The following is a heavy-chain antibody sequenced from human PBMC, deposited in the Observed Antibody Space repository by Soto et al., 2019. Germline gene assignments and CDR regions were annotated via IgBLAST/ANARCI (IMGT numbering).Heavy chain of an antibody. J-gene: IGHJ4*02. V-gene: IGHV3-9*01. CDR1: GISFDDYA. CDR2: INWDSGDI. D-gene: IGHD2-8*01. CDR3: AKDTAPGFYDANGHLDY. Sequence: GGSLRLSCVVSGISFDDYAMHWVRQVPGKGLEWVSGINWDSGDIGYADSVKGRFTISRDNAKNSLNPQMNSLKTEDTALYYCAKDTAPGFYDANGHLDYWGQGTPVTVSS.